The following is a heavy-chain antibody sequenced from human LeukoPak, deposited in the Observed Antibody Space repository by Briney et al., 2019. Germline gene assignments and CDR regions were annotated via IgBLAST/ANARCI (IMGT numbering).Heavy chain of an antibody. CDR1: GYTFTSYG. CDR3: ARVREWLVGDVYFDY. J-gene: IGHJ4*02. CDR2: IIPIFGTA. V-gene: IGHV1-69*06. Sequence: ASVKVSCKASGYTFTSYGISWVRQAPGQGLEWMGGIIPIFGTANYAQKFQGRVTITADKSTSTAYMELSSLRSEDTAVYYCARVREWLVGDVYFDYWGQGTLVTVSS. D-gene: IGHD6-19*01.